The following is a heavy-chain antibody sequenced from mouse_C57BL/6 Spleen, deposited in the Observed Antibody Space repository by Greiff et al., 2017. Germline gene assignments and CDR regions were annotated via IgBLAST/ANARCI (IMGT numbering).Heavy chain of an antibody. CDR1: GYSITSGYY. Sequence: EVQRVESGPGLVKPSQSLSLTCSVTGYSITSGYYWNWIRQFPGNKLEWMGYISYDGSNNYNPSLKNRISITRDTSKNQFFLKLNSVTTEDTATYYCARDNDYEIDVWGTGTTVTVSS. J-gene: IGHJ1*03. CDR3: ARDNDYEIDV. V-gene: IGHV3-6*01. D-gene: IGHD2-4*01. CDR2: ISYDGSN.